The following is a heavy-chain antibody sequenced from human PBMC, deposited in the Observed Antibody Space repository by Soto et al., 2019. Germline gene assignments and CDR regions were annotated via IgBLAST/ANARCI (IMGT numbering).Heavy chain of an antibody. CDR3: ARDNGYSYGYTLDH. CDR2: IYYSGST. Sequence: SETLSLTCTVSGGSVSSGSYYWSWIRQPPGKGLEWIGYIYYSGSTNYNPSLKSRVTISVDTSKNQFSLKLSSVTAADTAVYYCARDNGYSYGYTLDHWGQGTLVTVSS. D-gene: IGHD5-18*01. J-gene: IGHJ4*02. CDR1: GGSVSSGSYY. V-gene: IGHV4-61*01.